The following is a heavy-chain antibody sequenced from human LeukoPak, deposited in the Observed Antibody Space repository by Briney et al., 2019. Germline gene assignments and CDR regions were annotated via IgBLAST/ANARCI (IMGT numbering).Heavy chain of an antibody. CDR2: IYPGDSDT. CDR3: ARQPRYCSSTSCYRWFDP. V-gene: IGHV5-51*01. Sequence: GESLKISCQGSGYSFTSYWIGWVRQMPGKGLEWMGIIYPGDSDTRYSPSFQGQVTISADKSISTAYLQWSSLKASDTAMYYCARQPRYCSSTSCYRWFDPWGQGTLVTVSS. J-gene: IGHJ5*02. D-gene: IGHD2-2*01. CDR1: GYSFTSYW.